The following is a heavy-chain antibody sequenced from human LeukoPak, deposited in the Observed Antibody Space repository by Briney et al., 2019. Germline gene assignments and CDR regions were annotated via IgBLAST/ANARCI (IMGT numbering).Heavy chain of an antibody. CDR2: IYYSGST. V-gene: IGHV4-59*01. J-gene: IGHJ5*02. Sequence: SETLSLTCTVSGGSISSYYWSWVLQPPGKGLEWIGYIYYSGSTNYNPSLKSRVTISVDTSKNQFSLKLSSVTAADTAVYYCARMGVAAAGSYWFDPWGQGTLVTVSS. CDR1: GGSISSYY. CDR3: ARMGVAAAGSYWFDP. D-gene: IGHD6-13*01.